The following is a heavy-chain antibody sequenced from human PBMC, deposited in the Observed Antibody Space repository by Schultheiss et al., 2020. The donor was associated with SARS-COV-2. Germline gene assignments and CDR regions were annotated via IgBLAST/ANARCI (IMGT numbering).Heavy chain of an antibody. CDR1: GFTFSSYG. Sequence: GGSLRLSCAASGFTFSSYGMHWVRQAPGKGLEWVAVIWYDGSNKYYADSVKGRFTISRDNSKNTLYLQMNSLRPEDTALYYCAKVMEGSTGQDFHYGMDVWGQGTTVTVSS. CDR3: AKVMEGSTGQDFHYGMDV. J-gene: IGHJ6*02. D-gene: IGHD4-17*01. V-gene: IGHV3-30*02. CDR2: IWYDGSNK.